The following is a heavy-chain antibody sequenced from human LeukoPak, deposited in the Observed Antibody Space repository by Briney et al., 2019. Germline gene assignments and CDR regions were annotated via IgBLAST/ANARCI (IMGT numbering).Heavy chain of an antibody. D-gene: IGHD6-19*01. J-gene: IGHJ4*02. V-gene: IGHV3-9*02. CDR1: GFISNNYA. Sequence: GRSLRLSCAGSGFISNNYAMHWVRQPPGKGLEWVSGISWNSGTIDYVDSVRGRFTISRDNAKNSLYLQMDSLRVEDTAFYYCAKDNRRHYTSGPNPDSLHWGQGALVTVSS. CDR2: ISWNSGTI. CDR3: AKDNRRHYTSGPNPDSLH.